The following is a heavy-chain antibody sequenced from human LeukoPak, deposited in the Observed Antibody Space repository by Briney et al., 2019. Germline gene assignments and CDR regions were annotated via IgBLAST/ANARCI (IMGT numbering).Heavy chain of an antibody. CDR2: IYYSGST. CDR1: GGSISSSSYY. Sequence: SETLSLTCTVSGGSISSSSYYWGWIRQPPGKGLEWIGSIYYSGSTYYNPSLKSRVTISVDTSKNQFSPKLSSVTAADTAVYYCATSTSYDYVWGSYRPEFDYWGQGTLVTVSS. CDR3: ATSTSYDYVWGSYRPEFDY. J-gene: IGHJ4*02. D-gene: IGHD3-16*02. V-gene: IGHV4-39*01.